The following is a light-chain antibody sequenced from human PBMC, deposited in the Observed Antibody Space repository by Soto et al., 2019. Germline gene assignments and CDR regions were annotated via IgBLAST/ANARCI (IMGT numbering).Light chain of an antibody. J-gene: IGKJ1*01. CDR3: QQHDQGWT. CDR2: GAS. Sequence: EMVMTQSPATLSVSLGERATLSCRASQSVSTKLDWYQQKPGQAPRLLIYGASTRATGIPARFSGSGSGTEFALTISSLQSEDFAVYYCQQHDQGWTFGQGTKVEIK. CDR1: QSVSTK. V-gene: IGKV3-15*01.